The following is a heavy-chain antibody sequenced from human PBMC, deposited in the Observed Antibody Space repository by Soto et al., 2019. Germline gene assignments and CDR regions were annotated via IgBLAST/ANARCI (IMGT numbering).Heavy chain of an antibody. J-gene: IGHJ6*02. CDR2: IIPIPGTA. D-gene: IGHD2-2*01. V-gene: IGHV1-69*01. CDR1: GGTFGSYA. CDR3: ARSQGSSTSLEIYYYYYYGMDV. Sequence: QVQLVQSGAEVQKPGSSVKVSCKASGGTFGSYAISWVRQAPGQGLEWMGGIIPIPGTANYAQKFQGRVTIAEDESTSTAYMELSSLRSEDTAVYYCARSQGSSTSLEIYYYYYYGMDVWGQGTTVTVSS.